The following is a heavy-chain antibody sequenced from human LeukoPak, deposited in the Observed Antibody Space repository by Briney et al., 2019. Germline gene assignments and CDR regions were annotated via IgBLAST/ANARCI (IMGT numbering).Heavy chain of an antibody. CDR1: GFTFKSFS. J-gene: IGHJ4*02. D-gene: IGHD6-13*01. CDR2: IKQDGSEK. V-gene: IGHV3-7*01. Sequence: SGGSLRLSCAASGFTFKSFSMTWVRQAPGKGLEWVANIKQDGSEKYYVDSVKGRFTISRDNAKNSLYLQMNSLRAEDTAVYYCAIGLNGYSSSWERLDYWGQGTLVTVSS. CDR3: AIGLNGYSSSWERLDY.